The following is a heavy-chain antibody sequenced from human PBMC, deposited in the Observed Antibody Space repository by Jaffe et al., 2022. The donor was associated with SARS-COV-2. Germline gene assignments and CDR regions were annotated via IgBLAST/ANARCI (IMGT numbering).Heavy chain of an antibody. CDR1: GFTFNSYA. CDR2: ISYDGSNK. CDR3: ARGEGFAPDTDMVSSHDY. Sequence: QVQLVESGGGVVQPGRSLRLSCAASGFTFNSYAMHWVRQAPGKGLEWVAVISYDGSNKYYADSVKGRFTISRDNSKNTLYLQMNSLRAEDTAVYYCARGEGFAPDTDMVSSHDYWGQGTLVTVSS. V-gene: IGHV3-30-3*01. D-gene: IGHD5-18*01. J-gene: IGHJ4*02.